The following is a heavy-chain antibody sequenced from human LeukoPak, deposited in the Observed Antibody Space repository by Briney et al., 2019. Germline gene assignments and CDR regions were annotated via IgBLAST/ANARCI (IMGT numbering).Heavy chain of an antibody. Sequence: GASVKVSCKASGGTFSSYAISWVRQAPGQGLEWMGRIIPIFGTANYAQKFQGRVTITTDESTSTAYMELSSLRSEDTAVYYCASRIAAAGTYYYYMDVWGKGTTVTVSS. D-gene: IGHD6-13*01. J-gene: IGHJ6*03. CDR2: IIPIFGTA. CDR3: ASRIAAAGTYYYYMDV. CDR1: GGTFSSYA. V-gene: IGHV1-69*05.